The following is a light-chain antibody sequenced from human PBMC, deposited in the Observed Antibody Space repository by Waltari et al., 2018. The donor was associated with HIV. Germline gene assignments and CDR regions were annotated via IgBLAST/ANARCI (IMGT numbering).Light chain of an antibody. CDR3: QQYNSYSWT. CDR2: KAS. CDR1: QSISSW. Sequence: DIQMTQSPSTLSASVGDRVTITCRPSQSISSWLSWYQQKSGKAPKLLIYKASSLKSGVPSRFSGSGSGTEFTLTINSLQPDDFATYYCQQYNSYSWTFGQGTKVEIK. V-gene: IGKV1-5*03. J-gene: IGKJ1*01.